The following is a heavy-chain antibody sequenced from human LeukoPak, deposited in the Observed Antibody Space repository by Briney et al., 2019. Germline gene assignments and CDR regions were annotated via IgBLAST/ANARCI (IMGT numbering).Heavy chain of an antibody. V-gene: IGHV1-69*02. CDR1: GGTFSSYI. Sequence: SVKVSCKASGGTFSSYIISWVRQAPGQGLEWMGRIIPILGIANYAQKFQGRVTITADKSTSTAYMELSSLRSEDTAVYYCARWDDSTAYDYWGQGTLVTVSS. CDR2: IIPILGIA. D-gene: IGHD3-22*01. CDR3: ARWDDSTAYDY. J-gene: IGHJ4*02.